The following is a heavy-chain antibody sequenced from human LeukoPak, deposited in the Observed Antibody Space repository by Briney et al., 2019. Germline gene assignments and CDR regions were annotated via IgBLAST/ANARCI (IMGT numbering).Heavy chain of an antibody. V-gene: IGHV3-23*01. CDR1: GFTFSSYA. J-gene: IGHJ4*02. CDR2: ISGSGGST. CDR3: ATWWSSSSY. D-gene: IGHD6-6*01. Sequence: GGSLRLSCAASGFTFSSYAMSWVRQAPGKGLEWVSAISGSGGSTYYADSVKGRFTISRDNSKNTVDLQMNSLRAEDTAVYYCATWWSSSSYWGQGTLVTVSS.